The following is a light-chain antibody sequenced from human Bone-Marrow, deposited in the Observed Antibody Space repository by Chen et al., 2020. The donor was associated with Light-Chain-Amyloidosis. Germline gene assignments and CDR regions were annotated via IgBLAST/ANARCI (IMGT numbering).Light chain of an antibody. CDR3: QSYDSSLSGSHVV. J-gene: IGLJ2*01. V-gene: IGLV1-40*01. CDR1: SSNIGAGYD. CDR2: GNS. Sequence: QSVLTQPPSVSGAPGQGFPISCTGGSSNIGAGYDVHWYQKLPGTAPKLLIYGNSNRPSGVPDRFSGSKSGTSASLAITGLQAEDEADYYCQSYDSSLSGSHVVFGGGTKLTVL.